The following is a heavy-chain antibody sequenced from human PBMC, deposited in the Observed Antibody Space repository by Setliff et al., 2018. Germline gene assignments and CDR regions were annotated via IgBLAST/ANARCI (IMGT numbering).Heavy chain of an antibody. CDR2: INHSGST. V-gene: IGHV4-34*01. D-gene: IGHD3-22*01. CDR1: GESFSGHY. J-gene: IGHJ4*02. CDR3: ARGRYYESNSYYFPFDF. Sequence: NPSETLSLTCAVYGESFSGHYWSWIRQPPGKGLEWIGEINHSGSTNYNPSLRSRITISQDRSENQFSLTLSSVTAADTAVYYCARGRYYESNSYYFPFDFWGQGMLVTVSS.